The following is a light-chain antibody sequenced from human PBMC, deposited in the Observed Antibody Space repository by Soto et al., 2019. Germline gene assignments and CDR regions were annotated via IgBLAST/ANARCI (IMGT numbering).Light chain of an antibody. J-gene: IGKJ1*01. CDR2: DAS. V-gene: IGKV3-11*01. CDR1: QSVSVY. CDR3: QQRRDWPRT. Sequence: EIVLTQSPATLSLSPGERATLSCRASQSVSVYLAWYHQKPGQAPRLLIYDASNRATGIPARFSGSGSGTDFTLPNSSLEPEDFASYYCQQRRDWPRTFGQGTRVEIK.